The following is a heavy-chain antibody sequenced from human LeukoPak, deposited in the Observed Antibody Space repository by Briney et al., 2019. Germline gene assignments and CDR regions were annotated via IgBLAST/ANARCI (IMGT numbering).Heavy chain of an antibody. CDR2: ISVGSTTI. J-gene: IGHJ4*02. D-gene: IGHD6-13*01. CDR1: GFTFSTYT. V-gene: IGHV3-48*04. Sequence: PGGSLRLSCAASGFTFSTYTMNWVRQAPGEGLEWVSHISVGSTTIYYADSVKGRFTISRDNAKNSLHLQMNSLRAEDTAVYYCARRGIAAALDYWGQGTLVTVSS. CDR3: ARRGIAAALDY.